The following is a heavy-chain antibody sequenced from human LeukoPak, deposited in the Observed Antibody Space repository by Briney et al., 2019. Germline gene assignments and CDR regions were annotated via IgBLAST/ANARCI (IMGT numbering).Heavy chain of an antibody. CDR2: ISSDGNTQ. CDR1: GFTFSSYA. D-gene: IGHD1-26*01. V-gene: IGHV3-30-3*01. CDR3: ARRRIVGSIDDAFDI. J-gene: IGHJ3*02. Sequence: PGGSLSLSCAASGFTFSSYAMHWVRQAPGKGLEWAAVISSDGNTQYYADSVEGRFTISRDNSNNTLYLQMNSLRADDTAIYYCARRRIVGSIDDAFDIWGQGTMVTLSS.